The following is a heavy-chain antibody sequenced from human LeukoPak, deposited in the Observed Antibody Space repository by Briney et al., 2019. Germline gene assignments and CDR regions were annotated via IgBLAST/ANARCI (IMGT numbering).Heavy chain of an antibody. CDR2: INPISGAT. D-gene: IGHD3-22*01. CDR1: GCTFTACY. J-gene: IGHJ4*02. V-gene: IGHV1-2*02. CDR3: AHGIVVTCMSDNRLRLLDN. Sequence: ASVKVSCNASGCTFTACYIHWARQAPGQGLEWMGWINPISGATTYVQKFQGRVTMTRDTSINTAYMELSKLGSDDTAVDHRAHGIVVTCMSDNRLRLLDNWGQGTLVTVSS.